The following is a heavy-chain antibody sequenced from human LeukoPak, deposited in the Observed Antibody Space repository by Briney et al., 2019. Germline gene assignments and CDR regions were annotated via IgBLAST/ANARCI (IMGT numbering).Heavy chain of an antibody. Sequence: SETLSLTCSDSGGSLDTTIYFWGWVRQPPGRGREWLGNIYYNGETYYNPSLKSRVTLSRNTAKNHFSLRLSSVTAADTAVFYCAWTLSAPDWFDPWGQGTLVSVSS. CDR1: GGSLDTTIYF. D-gene: IGHD3-3*02. CDR3: AWTLSAPDWFDP. V-gene: IGHV4-39*02. CDR2: IYYNGET. J-gene: IGHJ5*02.